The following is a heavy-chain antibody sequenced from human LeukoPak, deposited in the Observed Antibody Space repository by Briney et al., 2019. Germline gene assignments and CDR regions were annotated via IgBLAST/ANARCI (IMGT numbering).Heavy chain of an antibody. CDR1: GGSIAGYY. D-gene: IGHD7-27*01. V-gene: IGHV4-59*01. CDR2: IYYSGNT. Sequence: SETLSLTCTVSGGSIAGYYWSWIRQPPQKGLEWIGFIYYSGNTNYNPSLKSRVTISVDTSKNQFSLRLSSVTAGDTAVYYCARTGKNWETGYGIDVWGQGTTVTVSS. CDR3: ARTGKNWETGYGIDV. J-gene: IGHJ6*02.